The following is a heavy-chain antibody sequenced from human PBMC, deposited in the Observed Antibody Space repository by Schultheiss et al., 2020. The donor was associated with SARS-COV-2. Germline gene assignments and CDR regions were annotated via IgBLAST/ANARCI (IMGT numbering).Heavy chain of an antibody. CDR1: GFTFSSYG. V-gene: IGHV3-23*01. CDR2: ISGSGGST. D-gene: IGHD6-19*01. J-gene: IGHJ4*02. CDR3: AKGSHSSGY. Sequence: GESLKISCAASGFTFSSYGMHWVRQAPGKGLEWVSAISGSGGSTYYADSVKGRFTISRDNSKNTLYLQMNSLRAEDTAVYYCAKGSHSSGYWGQGTLVTVSS.